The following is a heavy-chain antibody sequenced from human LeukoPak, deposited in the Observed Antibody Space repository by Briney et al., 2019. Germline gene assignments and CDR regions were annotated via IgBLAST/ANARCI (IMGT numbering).Heavy chain of an antibody. J-gene: IGHJ4*02. CDR2: VHYSGST. V-gene: IGHV4-59*08. Sequence: PSETLSLTCTVSGDSISSYYWSWIRQPPGKGLEWIGYVHYSGSTNYNPSLKSRGTISVDTSKNQFSLKLSSVTAADTAVYYCARLRGYSYNYFDHWGQGTLVTVSS. D-gene: IGHD5-18*01. CDR1: GDSISSYY. CDR3: ARLRGYSYNYFDH.